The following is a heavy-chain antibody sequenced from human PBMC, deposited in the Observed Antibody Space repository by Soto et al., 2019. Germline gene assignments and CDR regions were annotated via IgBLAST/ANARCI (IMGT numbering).Heavy chain of an antibody. CDR3: ARDGLLGYFDY. D-gene: IGHD3-16*01. CDR2: ISYDGSNK. J-gene: IGHJ4*02. Sequence: GGSLRLSCAASGFTFSSYAMHWVRQAPGKGLEWVAVISYDGSNKYYADSVKGRFTISRDNSKNTLYLQMNSLRAEDTAVYYCARDGLLGYFDYWGQGTLVTVS. V-gene: IGHV3-30-3*01. CDR1: GFTFSSYA.